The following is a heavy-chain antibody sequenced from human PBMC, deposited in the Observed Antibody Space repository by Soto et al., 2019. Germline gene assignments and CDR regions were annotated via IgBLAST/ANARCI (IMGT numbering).Heavy chain of an antibody. CDR3: ARHKLGWLPTGHYGLDM. J-gene: IGHJ3*02. D-gene: IGHD6-19*01. V-gene: IGHV4-59*08. Sequence: SETLSLICTVSGGSISSYYWRWIRQPPGKGLEWIGYIYYSGSTNYNPSLESRVTISVDTSKNQFSLKLTSVTAADTAVYYCARHKLGWLPTGHYGLDMWGQGTMVTVSS. CDR1: GGSISSYY. CDR2: IYYSGST.